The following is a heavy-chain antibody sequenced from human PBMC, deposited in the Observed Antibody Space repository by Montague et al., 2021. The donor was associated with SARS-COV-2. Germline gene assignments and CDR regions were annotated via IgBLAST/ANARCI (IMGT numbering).Heavy chain of an antibody. D-gene: IGHD5/OR15-5a*01. CDR3: ARHMGHVPVSVTGANWFDP. J-gene: IGHJ5*02. CDR2: FSYSDST. CDR1: GASISASTDH. Sequence: SETLSLTCSVSGASISASTDHWAWIRQSPGKGLEWVGSFSYSDSTHYNPSLRSRVTISVDSSKNQFSLKLNSVTAADTAIYYCARHMGHVPVSVTGANWFDPWGQGTLVAVSS. V-gene: IGHV4-39*01.